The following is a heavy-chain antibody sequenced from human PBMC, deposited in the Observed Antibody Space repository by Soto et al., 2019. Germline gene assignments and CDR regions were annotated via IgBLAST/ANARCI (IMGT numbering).Heavy chain of an antibody. Sequence: GASVKVSCKASGYTFSSYDINWVRQAPGQGLEWMGWVNPTSGNTGSAQKFQGRVSMTRDSSLSTAYLELSSLRPEDTAVYFCARPSTRYYEDSSDDFDIWGQGTAVTVSS. D-gene: IGHD3-22*01. CDR1: GYTFSSYD. V-gene: IGHV1-8*01. CDR3: ARPSTRYYEDSSDDFDI. CDR2: VNPTSGNT. J-gene: IGHJ3*02.